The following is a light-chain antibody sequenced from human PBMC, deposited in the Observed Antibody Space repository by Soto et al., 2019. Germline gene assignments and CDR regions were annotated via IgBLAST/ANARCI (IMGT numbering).Light chain of an antibody. CDR2: DVS. V-gene: IGLV2-14*01. Sequence: QSVLTQPASLSGFPGQSITISCTGTSSDVGGYNYVSWYQQHPGKAPKLMIYDVSNGPSGVSNRFSGSKSGNTASLTISGLQAEDEADYYCSSYTSSSIYVFGTGTKVT. J-gene: IGLJ1*01. CDR3: SSYTSSSIYV. CDR1: SSDVGGYNY.